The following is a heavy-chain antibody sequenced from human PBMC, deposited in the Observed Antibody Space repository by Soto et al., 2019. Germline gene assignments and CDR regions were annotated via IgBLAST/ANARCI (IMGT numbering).Heavy chain of an antibody. CDR2: IYYSGST. D-gene: IGHD6-6*01. Sequence: QLQLQESGPGLVKPSETLSLSCTVSGGSISSSSYYWGWIRQPPGKGLEWIGSIYYSGSTYYNPSLKSRVTISVDTSKNQFSLKLSSVTAADTAVYYRARRDSSSSFDYWGPGTLVTVSS. J-gene: IGHJ4*02. CDR3: ARRDSSSSFDY. CDR1: GGSISSSSYY. V-gene: IGHV4-39*01.